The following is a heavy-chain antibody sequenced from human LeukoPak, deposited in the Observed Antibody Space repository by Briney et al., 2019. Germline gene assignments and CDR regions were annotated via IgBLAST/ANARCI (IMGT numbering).Heavy chain of an antibody. J-gene: IGHJ4*02. V-gene: IGHV3-7*04. CDR2: IKQDGSEK. Sequence: TGGSLRLSCAASGFTFSSCWMNWVRQAPGKGLEWVANIKQDGSEKYYVDSVKGRFTISRDNAKNSLYLQMNSLRAEDTAVYYCARGGVITPPDYWGQGTLVTVSS. CDR1: GFTFSSCW. CDR3: ARGGVITPPDY. D-gene: IGHD3-10*01.